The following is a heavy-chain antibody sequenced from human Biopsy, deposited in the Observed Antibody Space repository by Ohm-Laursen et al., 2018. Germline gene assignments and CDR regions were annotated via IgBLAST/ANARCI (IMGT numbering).Heavy chain of an antibody. Sequence: SQTLSLTYTVSGDSLTSGPENWSWIRQSPGQGLEYIGFIYSGGNTNYNPSLKNRVTMSVDTSKNQFYLKLYSVTPADTAVYYCARGRRTSGWPYFDNWGQGALVIVSP. CDR1: GDSLTSGPEN. CDR2: IYSGGNT. CDR3: ARGRRTSGWPYFDN. J-gene: IGHJ4*02. V-gene: IGHV4-61*01. D-gene: IGHD6-19*01.